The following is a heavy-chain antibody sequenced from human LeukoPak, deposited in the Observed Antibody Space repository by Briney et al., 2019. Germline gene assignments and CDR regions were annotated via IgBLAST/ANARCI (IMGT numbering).Heavy chain of an antibody. CDR1: GFTFSSYS. D-gene: IGHD3-16*01. CDR2: ISSSSSYI. CDR3: ARGGGLDV. Sequence: GGSLRLSCAASGFTFSSYSMSWVRQAPGKGLEWVSSISSSSSYIYYADSVKGRFTISRDNAKNSLYLQMSNLRAEDTAVYFCARGGGLDVWGQGATVTVSS. J-gene: IGHJ6*02. V-gene: IGHV3-21*04.